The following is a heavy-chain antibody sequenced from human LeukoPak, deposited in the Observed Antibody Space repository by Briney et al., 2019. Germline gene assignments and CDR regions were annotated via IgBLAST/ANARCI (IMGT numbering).Heavy chain of an antibody. V-gene: IGHV3-23*01. D-gene: IGHD2-15*01. CDR1: GFTFSSYA. CDR2: ISDSGAYT. CDR3: ATKRSSSSYYYGMDV. Sequence: GGSLRLSCAASGFTFSSYAMSWVRQAPGKGPEWVSAISDSGAYTHYADSVKGRFTISRDNSKNTLYLQMNSLRAEHTAVYSCATKRSSSSYYYGMDVWGQGTTVTVSS. J-gene: IGHJ6*02.